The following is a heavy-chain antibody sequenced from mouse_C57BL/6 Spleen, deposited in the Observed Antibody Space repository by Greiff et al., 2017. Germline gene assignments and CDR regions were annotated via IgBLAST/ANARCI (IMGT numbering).Heavy chain of an antibody. CDR1: GYTFTSYW. J-gene: IGHJ2*01. CDR3: ARTYYSNYYFDY. Sequence: VQLQQPGAELVKPGASVKLSCKASGYTFTSYWMHWVKQRPGQGLEWIGMIHPTSGSTNYNEKFKSKATLTVDKSSSTAYMQLSSLTSADSAVNYCARTYYSNYYFDYWGQGTTLTVSS. V-gene: IGHV1-64*01. D-gene: IGHD2-5*01. CDR2: IHPTSGST.